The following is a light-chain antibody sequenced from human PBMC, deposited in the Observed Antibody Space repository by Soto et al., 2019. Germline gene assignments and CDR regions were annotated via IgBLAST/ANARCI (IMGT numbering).Light chain of an antibody. V-gene: IGLV1-40*01. CDR2: ANG. CDR1: SSNIGAGYD. Sequence: QSVLTQPPSGSGAPGQRVTISCTGSSSNIGAGYDVHWYQQLPGTAPKLLIYANGNRPSGVPDRFSGSMSGTSASLAITGLQAEDEADYYCQSYDRSLSGYVLGTGTKVTVL. CDR3: QSYDRSLSGYV. J-gene: IGLJ1*01.